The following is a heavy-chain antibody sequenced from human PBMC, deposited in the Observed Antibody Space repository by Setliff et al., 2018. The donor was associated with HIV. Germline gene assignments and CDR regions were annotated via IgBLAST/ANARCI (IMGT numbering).Heavy chain of an antibody. D-gene: IGHD3-22*01. CDR3: ARRRNYDCSGYGDYYYYMDV. V-gene: IGHV1-69*13. CDR1: GGTFSSYP. CDR2: IIPIFGTT. J-gene: IGHJ6*03. Sequence: SVKVSCKASGGTFSSYPISWVRQAPGQGLEWMGGIIPIFGTTHYAQKFQGRVTVTADESTSTAYMQLSSLRSDDTAVYYCARRRNYDCSGYGDYYYYMDVWGKGTTVTVSS.